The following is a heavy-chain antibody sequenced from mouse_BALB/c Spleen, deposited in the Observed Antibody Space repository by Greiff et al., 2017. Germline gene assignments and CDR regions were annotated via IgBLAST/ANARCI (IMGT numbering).Heavy chain of an antibody. CDR1: GFTFSSYT. Sequence: VQRVESGGGLVQPGGSLKLSCAASGFTFSSYTMSWVRQTPEKRLEWVAYISNGGGSTYYPDTVKGRFTISRDNAKNTLYLQMSSLKSEDTAMYYCARGTGYYAMDYWGQGTSVTVSS. CDR3: ARGTGYYAMDY. CDR2: ISNGGGST. D-gene: IGHD4-1*01. V-gene: IGHV5-12-2*01. J-gene: IGHJ4*01.